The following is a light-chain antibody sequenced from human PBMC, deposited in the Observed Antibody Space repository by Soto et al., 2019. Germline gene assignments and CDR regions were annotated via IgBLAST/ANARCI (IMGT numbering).Light chain of an antibody. CDR2: EVS. CDR1: SSDIGAYNY. CDR3: FSFTTDWTHV. Sequence: VLTQAPSVSVSPGQSITISCTGSSSDIGAYNYVSWFQQYPGKAPKLIISEVSNRPSGVSNRFSGSKSGTAASLNISGLQTEDEADYFCFSFTTDWTHVCGTWTKVTV. V-gene: IGLV2-14*01. J-gene: IGLJ1*01.